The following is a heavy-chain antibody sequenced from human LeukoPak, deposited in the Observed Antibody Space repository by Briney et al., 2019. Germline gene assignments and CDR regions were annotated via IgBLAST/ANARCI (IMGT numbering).Heavy chain of an antibody. V-gene: IGHV1-69*13. CDR2: IIPIFGTA. CDR3: ATLRRYCGGDCYSALDY. J-gene: IGHJ4*02. CDR1: GGTFSSYA. D-gene: IGHD2-21*02. Sequence: ASVKVSCKASGGTFSSYAISWVRQPPGQGLEWMGGIIPIFGTANYAQKFQGRVTITADESTSTAYMELSSLRSEDTAVYYCATLRRYCGGDCYSALDYWGQGTLVTVSS.